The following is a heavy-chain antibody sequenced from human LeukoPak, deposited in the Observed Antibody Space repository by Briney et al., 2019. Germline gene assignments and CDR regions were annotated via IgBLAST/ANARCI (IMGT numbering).Heavy chain of an antibody. CDR3: ARDPTVVTYTAFDI. CDR1: GFTFSSYG. Sequence: GGSLRLSCAASGFTFSSYGMHWVRQAPGKGLEWVAVISYDGSNKYYADSVKGRFTISRDNSKNTLYLQMNSLRAEDTAVYYCARDPTVVTYTAFDIRGQGTMVTVSS. V-gene: IGHV3-30*03. D-gene: IGHD4-23*01. J-gene: IGHJ3*02. CDR2: ISYDGSNK.